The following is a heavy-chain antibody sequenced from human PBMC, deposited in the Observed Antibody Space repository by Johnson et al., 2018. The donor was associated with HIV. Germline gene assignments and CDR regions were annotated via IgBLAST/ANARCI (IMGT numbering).Heavy chain of an antibody. Sequence: KPGGSLRLSCAASGFTFSNAWMSWVRQAPGKGLERVGRIKSKTDGGTTDYAAPVKGRFTISRDNAKNSLYLQMNSLRAEDTALYYCVRVGTYCGDDCYSGVDALDMWGQGTMVTVSS. CDR2: IKSKTDGGTT. CDR1: GFTFSNAW. J-gene: IGHJ3*02. D-gene: IGHD2-21*02. V-gene: IGHV3-15*05. CDR3: VRVGTYCGDDCYSGVDALDM.